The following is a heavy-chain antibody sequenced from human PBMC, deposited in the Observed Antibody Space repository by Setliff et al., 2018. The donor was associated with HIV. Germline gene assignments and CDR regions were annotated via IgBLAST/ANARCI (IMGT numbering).Heavy chain of an antibody. V-gene: IGHV1-24*01. CDR1: GYTLTELS. Sequence: ASVKVSCKVSGYTLTELSRHWVRQAPGKGLEWMGGFDPEDGNTIYAQKFQGRVTMTRDTSISTAYMELGGLRSDDTAVYYCARNYGADSNYFDYWGQGTLVTVSS. CDR2: FDPEDGNT. CDR3: ARNYGADSNYFDY. J-gene: IGHJ4*02. D-gene: IGHD4-17*01.